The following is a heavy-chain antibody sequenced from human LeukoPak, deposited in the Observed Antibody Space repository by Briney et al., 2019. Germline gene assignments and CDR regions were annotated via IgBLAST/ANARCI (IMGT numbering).Heavy chain of an antibody. J-gene: IGHJ4*02. CDR3: ARGMYDSSGYYYGGNGAPVDY. CDR1: GGSFSGYY. Sequence: SETLSLTCAVYGGSFSGYYWSWIRQPPGKGLEWIGEINHSGSTNYNPSPKSRVTISVDTSKNQFSLKLSSVTAADTAVYYCARGMYDSSGYYYGGNGAPVDYWGQGTLVTVSS. D-gene: IGHD3-22*01. V-gene: IGHV4-34*01. CDR2: INHSGST.